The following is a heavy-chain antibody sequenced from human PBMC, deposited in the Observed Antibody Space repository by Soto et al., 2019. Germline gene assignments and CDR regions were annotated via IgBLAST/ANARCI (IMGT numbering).Heavy chain of an antibody. CDR1: GGSFSGYY. CDR3: ASLWVIRGYSYGYDY. Sequence: SETLSLTGAVYGGSFSGYYWSWIRQPPGKGLEWIGEINHSGSTNYNPSLKSRVTISVDTSKNQFSLKLSSVTAADTAVYYCASLWVIRGYSYGYDYWGQGTLVTVSS. J-gene: IGHJ4*02. CDR2: INHSGST. D-gene: IGHD5-18*01. V-gene: IGHV4-34*01.